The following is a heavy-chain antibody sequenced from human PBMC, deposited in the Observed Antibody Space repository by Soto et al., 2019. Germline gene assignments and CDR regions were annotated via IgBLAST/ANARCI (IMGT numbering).Heavy chain of an antibody. J-gene: IGHJ5*02. D-gene: IGHD6-13*01. Sequence: QLQLQESGPGLVKPSETLSLTCTVSGGSISSSSYYWGWIRQPPGKGLEWIGSIYYSGSTYYNPSLKSRVTISVDTSKNQFSLKLSSVTAADTAVYYCARSFRDVIAAAGDAMYNWFDPWGQGTLVTVSS. CDR2: IYYSGST. CDR3: ARSFRDVIAAAGDAMYNWFDP. CDR1: GGSISSSSYY. V-gene: IGHV4-39*01.